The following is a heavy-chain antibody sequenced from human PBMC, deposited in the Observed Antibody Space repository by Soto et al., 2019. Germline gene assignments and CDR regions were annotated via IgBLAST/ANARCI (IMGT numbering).Heavy chain of an antibody. CDR2: IIPIFGTA. V-gene: IGHV1-69*13. J-gene: IGHJ4*02. D-gene: IGHD2-2*01. Sequence: GASVKVSCKASGGTFSSYAISWVRQAPGQGLEWMGGIIPIFGTANYAQKFQGRVTITADESTSTAYMELSSLRSEDTAVYYCARYCSSTRCSNFDYWGQGTLVTVYS. CDR3: ARYCSSTRCSNFDY. CDR1: GGTFSSYA.